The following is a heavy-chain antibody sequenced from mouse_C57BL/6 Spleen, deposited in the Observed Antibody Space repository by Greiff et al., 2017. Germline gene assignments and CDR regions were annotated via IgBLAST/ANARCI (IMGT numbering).Heavy chain of an antibody. D-gene: IGHD3-2*02. Sequence: QVQLQQPGAELVKPGASVTMSCKASGYTFTSYWITWVKQRPGQGLEWIGDIYPGSGSTNYNEKFKSKATLTVDTSSSTASMQLSSLTSEDSAVYYCARRDSSGAWFAYWGQGTLVTVSA. CDR3: ARRDSSGAWFAY. CDR1: GYTFTSYW. V-gene: IGHV1-55*01. J-gene: IGHJ3*01. CDR2: IYPGSGST.